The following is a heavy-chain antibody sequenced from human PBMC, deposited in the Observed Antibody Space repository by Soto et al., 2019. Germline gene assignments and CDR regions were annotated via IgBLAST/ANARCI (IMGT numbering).Heavy chain of an antibody. CDR1: GGTFSSYA. Sequence: GASVKVSCKASGGTFSSYAISWVRQAPGQGLEWTGGIIPIFGTANYAQKFQGRVTITADESTSTAYMELSSLRSEDTAVYYCARDYYDSSGYYYYFDYWGQGTLVTVSS. CDR2: IIPIFGTA. CDR3: ARDYYDSSGYYYYFDY. D-gene: IGHD3-22*01. V-gene: IGHV1-69*13. J-gene: IGHJ4*02.